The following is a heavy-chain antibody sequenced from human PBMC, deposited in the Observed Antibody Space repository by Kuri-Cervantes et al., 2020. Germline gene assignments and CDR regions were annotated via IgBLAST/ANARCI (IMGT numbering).Heavy chain of an antibody. Sequence: ASVKVSCKASGYTFTGYYMHWVRQAPGQGLEWMGWINPNSGNTGYAQRFQGRVTMTRNTSISTAYMELSSLRSEDTAMYYCATCLDDSSGSYYMDVWGKGTTVTVSS. CDR3: ATCLDDSSGSYYMDV. J-gene: IGHJ6*03. CDR2: INPNSGNT. D-gene: IGHD3-22*01. V-gene: IGHV1-8*02. CDR1: GYTFTGYY.